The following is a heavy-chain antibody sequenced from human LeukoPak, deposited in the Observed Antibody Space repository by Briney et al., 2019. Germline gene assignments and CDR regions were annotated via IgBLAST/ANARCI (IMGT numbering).Heavy chain of an antibody. CDR3: ARVLAGYYDSSGSTDAFDI. CDR2: IYTSGST. V-gene: IGHV4-4*07. D-gene: IGHD3-22*01. J-gene: IGHJ3*02. Sequence: SETLSLTCTVSGGSISSYYWSWIRQPAGKGLEWIGRIYTSGSTNYNPSLKSRVTISVDTSKNQFSLKLSSVTAADTAVYYCARVLAGYYDSSGSTDAFDIWGQGTMVTVSS. CDR1: GGSISSYY.